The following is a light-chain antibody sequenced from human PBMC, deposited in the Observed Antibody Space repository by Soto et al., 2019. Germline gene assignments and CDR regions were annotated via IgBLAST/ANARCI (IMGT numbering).Light chain of an antibody. V-gene: IGKV1-39*01. CDR1: QSVRSN. CDR2: TSS. Sequence: MTQSPATLPVSPGERATLSCRASQSVRSNLAWYQQKPGKAPTLLMFTSSNLQSGVPSRFSGSGSGTDFIFTISSLQPEDFATYYCQQSYSTPPTFGQGTKVDIK. CDR3: QQSYSTPPT. J-gene: IGKJ1*01.